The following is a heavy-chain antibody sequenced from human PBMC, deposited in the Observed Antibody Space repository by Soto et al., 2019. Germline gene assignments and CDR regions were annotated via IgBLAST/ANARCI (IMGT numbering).Heavy chain of an antibody. Sequence: GGSLRLSFATSGLTFSDYVMHWVLEAPFKGLEWVAGVWYGGTNKNYADSVKGRFTIPRDNSKNTLYLQMNSLRAEDTAVYYCASDHGGQSANFIFDNWAQGTLVTASS. CDR1: GLTFSDYV. J-gene: IGHJ4*02. D-gene: IGHD3-16*01. CDR2: VWYGGTNK. CDR3: ASDHGGQSANFIFDN. V-gene: IGHV3-33*01.